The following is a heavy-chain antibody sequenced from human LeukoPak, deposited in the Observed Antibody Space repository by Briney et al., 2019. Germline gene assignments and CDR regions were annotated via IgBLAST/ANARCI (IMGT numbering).Heavy chain of an antibody. CDR2: MNPNSGNT. D-gene: IGHD5-18*01. CDR3: AKNVRDTGTFDY. CDR1: GYTFTTYD. Sequence: ASVKVSCKASGYTFTTYDNNWVRQATGQGLEWMGWMNPNSGNTGYAQRFQGRVTMTRDTSISTAYMELNSLTSEDTAVYYCAKNVRDTGTFDYWGQGTLVSVSS. V-gene: IGHV1-8*01. J-gene: IGHJ4*02.